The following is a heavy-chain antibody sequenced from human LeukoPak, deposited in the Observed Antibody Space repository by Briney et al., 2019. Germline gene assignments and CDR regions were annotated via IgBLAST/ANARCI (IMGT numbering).Heavy chain of an antibody. Sequence: GGSLRLSCAASGFTFSSYWMSWVRQAPGKGLEWVANIKQDGSEKYYVDSVKGRFTISRDNAKNSLYLQMNSLRAEDTAVYYCARDLSGYGSSGSLDYWGQGTLVTVSS. D-gene: IGHD3-22*01. V-gene: IGHV3-7*01. CDR3: ARDLSGYGSSGSLDY. CDR1: GFTFSSYW. J-gene: IGHJ4*02. CDR2: IKQDGSEK.